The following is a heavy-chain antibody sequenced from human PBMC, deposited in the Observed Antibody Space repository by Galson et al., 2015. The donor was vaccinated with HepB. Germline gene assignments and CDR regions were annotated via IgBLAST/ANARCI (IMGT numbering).Heavy chain of an antibody. CDR2: ISYDGSNK. CDR1: GFTFSSYA. CDR3: ARAGDNSGDYFDY. J-gene: IGHJ4*02. Sequence: SLRLSCAASGFTFSSYAMHWVRQAPGKGLEWVAVISYDGSNKYYADSVKGRFTISRDNSKNTLYLQMNSLRAEDTAVYYCARAGDNSGDYFDYWGQGTLVTVSS. D-gene: IGHD3-22*01. V-gene: IGHV3-30-3*01.